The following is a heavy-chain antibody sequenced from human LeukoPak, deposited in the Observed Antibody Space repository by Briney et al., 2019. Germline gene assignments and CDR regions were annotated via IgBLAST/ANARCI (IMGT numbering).Heavy chain of an antibody. CDR3: VRAVRTVPGRGYCSGGSCKSTYYFDY. D-gene: IGHD2-15*01. CDR1: GYTFTSYG. CDR2: ISTSNGDT. Sequence: ASVKVSCKASGYTFTSYGITWVRQAPGQGLEWMGWISTSNGDTNYAQKFQGRVTMTRNTSISTAYMELSSLRSEDTAVYYCVRAVRTVPGRGYCSGGSCKSTYYFDYWGQGTLVTVSS. J-gene: IGHJ4*02. V-gene: IGHV1-18*01.